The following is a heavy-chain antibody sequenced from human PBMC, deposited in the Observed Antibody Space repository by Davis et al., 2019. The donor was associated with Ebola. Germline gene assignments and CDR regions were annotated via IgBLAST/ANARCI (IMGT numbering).Heavy chain of an antibody. V-gene: IGHV4-4*02. Sequence: MPSETLSLTCAVSGDSISSSNWWSWVRQPPGKGLEWIGEISQSGSTNYNPSLKSRVTISVDKSKNQFSLKLSSVTAADTAVYYCASNLIAVAGAFRYWGQGTLVTVSS. CDR3: ASNLIAVAGAFRY. CDR1: GDSISSSNW. D-gene: IGHD6-19*01. CDR2: ISQSGST. J-gene: IGHJ4*02.